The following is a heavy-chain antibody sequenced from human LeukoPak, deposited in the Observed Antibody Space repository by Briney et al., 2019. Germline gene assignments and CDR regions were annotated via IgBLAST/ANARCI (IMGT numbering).Heavy chain of an antibody. V-gene: IGHV1-8*02. J-gene: IGHJ4*02. CDR2: MNPNSGNT. CDR1: GYTFTSYG. CDR3: AAYYDILTGTEVARDY. Sequence: ASVKVSCKASGYTFTSYGISWVRQATGQGLEWMGWMNPNSGNTGYAQKFQGRVTMTRNTSISTAYMELSSLRSEDTAVYYCAAYYDILTGTEVARDYWGQGTLVTVSS. D-gene: IGHD3-9*01.